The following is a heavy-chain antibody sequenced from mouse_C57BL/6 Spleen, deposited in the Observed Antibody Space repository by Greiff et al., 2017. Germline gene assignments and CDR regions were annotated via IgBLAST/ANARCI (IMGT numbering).Heavy chain of an antibody. V-gene: IGHV7-1*01. CDR1: GFTFSDFY. D-gene: IGHD5-5*01. J-gene: IGHJ4*01. Sequence: EVNVVESGGGLVQSGRSLRLSCATSGFTFSDFYMEWVRQAPGKGLEWIAASRNKANDYTTEYSASVKGRFIVSRDTSQSILYLQMNALRAEDTAVYYCARDWDYPYAMDYWGHGTSVTVAS. CDR3: ARDWDYPYAMDY. CDR2: SRNKANDYTT.